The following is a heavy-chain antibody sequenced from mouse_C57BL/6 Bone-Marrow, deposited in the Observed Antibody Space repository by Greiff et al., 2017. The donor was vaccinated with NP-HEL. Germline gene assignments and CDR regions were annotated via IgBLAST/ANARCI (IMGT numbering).Heavy chain of an antibody. D-gene: IGHD1-1*01. J-gene: IGHJ4*01. V-gene: IGHV1-31*01. CDR3: ARRRADYYGSSHYYAMDY. CDR1: GYSFTGYY. CDR2: IYPYNGVS. Sequence: VQLKESGPELVKPGASVKISCKASGYSFTGYYMHWVKQSHGNILDWIGYIYPYNGVSSYNQKFKGKATLTVDKSSSTAYMELRSLTSEDSAVYYCARRRADYYGSSHYYAMDYWGQGTSVTVSS.